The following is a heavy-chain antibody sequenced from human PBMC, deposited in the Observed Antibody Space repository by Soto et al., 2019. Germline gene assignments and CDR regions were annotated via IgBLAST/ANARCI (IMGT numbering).Heavy chain of an antibody. CDR3: ARAISGYVT. Sequence: QVHLVQSGAEVKHPGASVRVSCKASGITYSTYAIHWVRQAPGQGLEWIGWINAGEGYTRYSQDFQGRVTLTTVTSASTTHMDLSNLTFEDTAVYYCARAISGYVTWGQGTQVTVSS. V-gene: IGHV1-3*01. D-gene: IGHD5-12*01. J-gene: IGHJ5*02. CDR1: GITYSTYA. CDR2: INAGEGYT.